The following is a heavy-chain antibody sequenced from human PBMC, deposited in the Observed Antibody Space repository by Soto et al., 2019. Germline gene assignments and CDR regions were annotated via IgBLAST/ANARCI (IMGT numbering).Heavy chain of an antibody. D-gene: IGHD2-15*01. Sequence: EVQLLESGGGLVQPGESLRLSCAFSGFIFGNYMMTWVRQAPGKGLEWVSTIRDGGESTYYADSVKGRFTISRDNSKNTWYVQMDSLGVEDTAVYYCAPHVHCSGGSCHYDAFDIRGKGTMVTVSS. CDR2: IRDGGEST. J-gene: IGHJ3*02. CDR3: APHVHCSGGSCHYDAFDI. CDR1: GFIFGNYM. V-gene: IGHV3-23*01.